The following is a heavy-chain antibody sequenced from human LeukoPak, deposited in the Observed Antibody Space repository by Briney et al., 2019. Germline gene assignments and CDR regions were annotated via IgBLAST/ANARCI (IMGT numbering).Heavy chain of an antibody. CDR3: ARGGGAIEY. CDR2: IEEDGNKK. V-gene: IGHV3-7*01. Sequence: GGSLRLSCATSGFTLNNYWMNWVRQAPGKGLEWVANIEEDGNKKNYVDSVKGRFTISRDNVRNSIYLQMNSLRAEDTAVYYCARGGGAIEYWGQGTLVTVSS. D-gene: IGHD3-16*01. CDR1: GFTLNNYW. J-gene: IGHJ4*02.